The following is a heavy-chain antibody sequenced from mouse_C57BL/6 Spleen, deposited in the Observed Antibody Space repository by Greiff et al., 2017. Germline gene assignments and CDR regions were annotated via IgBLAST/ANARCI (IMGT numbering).Heavy chain of an antibody. D-gene: IGHD1-1*01. CDR3: ARLDYYGSSPYYAMDY. CDR2: IYPRSGNT. V-gene: IGHV1-81*01. J-gene: IGHJ4*01. Sequence: QVQLKQSGAELARPGASVKLSCKASGYTFTSYGISWVKQRTGQGLEWIGEIYPRSGNTYYNEKFKGKATLTAAKSSSTAYMELRSLTSEDSAVYFCARLDYYGSSPYYAMDYWGKGTSVTVSS. CDR1: GYTFTSYG.